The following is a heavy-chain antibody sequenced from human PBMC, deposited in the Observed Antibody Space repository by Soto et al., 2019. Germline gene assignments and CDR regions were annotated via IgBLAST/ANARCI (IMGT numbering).Heavy chain of an antibody. CDR1: GGSISSGGYY. Sequence: SETLSLTCTVSGGSISSGGYYWSWIRQHPGKGLEWIGYIYYSGSTYYSPSLKSRVTISVDTSKNQCSLKLSSVTAADTAVYYCARARYDYVWGSYRPYFDYWGQGTLVTVSS. CDR3: ARARYDYVWGSYRPYFDY. D-gene: IGHD3-16*02. V-gene: IGHV4-31*03. J-gene: IGHJ4*02. CDR2: IYYSGST.